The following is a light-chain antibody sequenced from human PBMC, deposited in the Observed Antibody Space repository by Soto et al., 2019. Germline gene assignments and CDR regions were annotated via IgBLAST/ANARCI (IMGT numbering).Light chain of an antibody. J-gene: IGLJ3*02. CDR1: SSDVGGYNY. CDR2: EVT. CDR3: ATWDDRLNDWV. Sequence: QSVLTQPASVSGSPGQSITISCTGTSSDVGGYNYVSWYQQHPGKAPKLMIYEVTNRPSGVSNRFSGSKSGTSASLAIGGLQSEDEADYYCATWDDRLNDWVFGGGTKLTVL. V-gene: IGLV2-14*01.